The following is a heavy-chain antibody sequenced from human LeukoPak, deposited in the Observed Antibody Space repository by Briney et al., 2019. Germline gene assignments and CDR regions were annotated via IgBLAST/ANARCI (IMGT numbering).Heavy chain of an antibody. J-gene: IGHJ4*02. CDR1: GGSISSYY. CDR3: ARGPVDDRGGGYYFDY. V-gene: IGHV4-4*07. Sequence: SGTLSLTCTVSGGSISSYYWSWIRQPAGKGLEWIGRIYTSGSTNYNPSLKSRVTMSVDTSKNQFSLKLSSVTAADTAVYYCARGPVDDRGGGYYFDYWGQGTLVTVSS. D-gene: IGHD3-10*01. CDR2: IYTSGST.